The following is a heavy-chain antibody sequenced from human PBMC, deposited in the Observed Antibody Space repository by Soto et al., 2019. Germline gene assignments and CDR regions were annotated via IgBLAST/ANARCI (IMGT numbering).Heavy chain of an antibody. CDR2: IIPIFGTA. Sequence: QVQLVQSGAEVKKPGSSVKVSCKASGGTFSSYAISWVRQAPGQGLEWMGGIIPIFGTANYAQKFQGRVTITADESTSTAYMELSSLRSEDTAVYYCARSSLDTAMVTYYCYGMDVWGQGTTVTVSS. CDR1: GGTFSSYA. J-gene: IGHJ6*02. D-gene: IGHD5-18*01. V-gene: IGHV1-69*01. CDR3: ARSSLDTAMVTYYCYGMDV.